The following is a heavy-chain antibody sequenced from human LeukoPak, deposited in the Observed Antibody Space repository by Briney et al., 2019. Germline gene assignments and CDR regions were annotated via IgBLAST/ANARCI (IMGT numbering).Heavy chain of an antibody. V-gene: IGHV4-38-2*02. Sequence: SETLSLTCTVSGYSISSGYYWGWIRQPPGKGLEWIGSIYHSGSTYYNPSLKSRVTISVDTSKNHFSLKLSSMTAADTAVYYCARRVRGVNDAFDIWGQGTMVTVSS. CDR1: GYSISSGYY. CDR3: ARRVRGVNDAFDI. D-gene: IGHD3-10*01. CDR2: IYHSGST. J-gene: IGHJ3*02.